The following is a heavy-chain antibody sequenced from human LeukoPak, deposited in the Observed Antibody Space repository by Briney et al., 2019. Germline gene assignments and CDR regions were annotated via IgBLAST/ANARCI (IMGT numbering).Heavy chain of an antibody. CDR3: ATKGPRRGYFDY. CDR2: IYYTGST. CDR1: GGSISSGDYY. V-gene: IGHV4-61*08. J-gene: IGHJ4*02. Sequence: SETLSLTCTVSGGSISSGDYYWSWIRQPPGKGLEWIGYIYYTGSTNYNPSFKSRVTISVDMSKNQFSLKWTSVTAADTAVYYCATKGPRRGYFDYWGQGTLVAVSS.